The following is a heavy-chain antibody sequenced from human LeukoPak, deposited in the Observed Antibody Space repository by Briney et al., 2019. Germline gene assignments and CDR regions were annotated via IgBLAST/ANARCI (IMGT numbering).Heavy chain of an antibody. V-gene: IGHV3-30*02. CDR1: GFTFSYYG. CDR2: IRYDGSSK. CDR3: AKDVVGAIDY. Sequence: GGSLRLSCAASGFTFSYYGMRWVRQAPGKGLEWVAFIRYDGSSKYFADSVKGRFTISRDNSENTLYLQMNSLRAEDTAVYYCAKDVVGAIDYWGQGTLVTVSS. J-gene: IGHJ4*02. D-gene: IGHD1-26*01.